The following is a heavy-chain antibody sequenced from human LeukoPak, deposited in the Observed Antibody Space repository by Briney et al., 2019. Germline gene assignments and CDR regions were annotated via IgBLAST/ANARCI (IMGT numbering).Heavy chain of an antibody. CDR2: INHSGST. CDR1: GGSFSGYY. CDR3: ASAQAARPAYYYYYMDV. Sequence: SETLSLTCAVYGGSFSGYYWSWIRLPPGKGLEWIGEINHSGSTNYNPSLKSRVTISVDTSKNQFSLKLSSVTAADTAVYYCASAQAARPAYYYYYMDVWGKGTTVTVSS. V-gene: IGHV4-34*01. D-gene: IGHD6-6*01. J-gene: IGHJ6*03.